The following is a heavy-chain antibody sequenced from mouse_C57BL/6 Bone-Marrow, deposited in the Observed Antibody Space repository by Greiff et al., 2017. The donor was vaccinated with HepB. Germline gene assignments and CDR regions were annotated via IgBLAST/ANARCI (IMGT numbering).Heavy chain of an antibody. D-gene: IGHD1-1*01. CDR1: GYTFTSYW. Sequence: QVQLQQPGAELVRPGSSVKLSCKASGYTFTSYWMHWVKQRPIQGLEWIGNIDPSDSETHYNQKFKDKATLTVDKSSSTAYMQLSSLTSEDSADYYGAREGTTVVAHWDCDVWGTGTTVTVSS. CDR2: IDPSDSET. J-gene: IGHJ1*03. V-gene: IGHV1-52*01. CDR3: AREGTTVVAHWDCDV.